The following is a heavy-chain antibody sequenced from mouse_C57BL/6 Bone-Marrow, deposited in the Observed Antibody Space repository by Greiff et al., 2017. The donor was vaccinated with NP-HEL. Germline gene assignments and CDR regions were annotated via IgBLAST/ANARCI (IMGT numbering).Heavy chain of an antibody. V-gene: IGHV1-53*01. CDR2: INPSNGGT. J-gene: IGHJ1*03. D-gene: IGHD1-1*01. Sequence: QVQLQQPGTELVKPGASVKLSCKASGYTFTSYWMHWVKQRPGQGLEWIGNINPSNGGTNYNEKFKSKATLTVDKSSSTAYMQLSSLTSEDSAVYYCARLGYYGSSYYWYFDVWATGTTVTVSS. CDR3: ARLGYYGSSYYWYFDV. CDR1: GYTFTSYW.